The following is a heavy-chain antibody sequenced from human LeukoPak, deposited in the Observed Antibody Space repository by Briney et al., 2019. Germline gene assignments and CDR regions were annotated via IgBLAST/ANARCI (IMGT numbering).Heavy chain of an antibody. D-gene: IGHD4-17*01. V-gene: IGHV1-24*01. Sequence: ASVKVSCKVSGYTLTELSMHWVRQAPGKGLEWMGGFDPEDGETIYAQKFQGRVTMTEDTSTDTAYMELSSLRSEDTAVYYCATEGGYGDYNALYDAFDIWGQGTMVTVSS. CDR3: ATEGGYGDYNALYDAFDI. CDR1: GYTLTELS. CDR2: FDPEDGET. J-gene: IGHJ3*02.